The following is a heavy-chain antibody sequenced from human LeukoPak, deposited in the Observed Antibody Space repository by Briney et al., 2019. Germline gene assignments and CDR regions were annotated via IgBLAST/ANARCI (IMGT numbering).Heavy chain of an antibody. Sequence: PGGSLRLSCAASGFTFSSYWMSWVRQAPGKGLEWVANIKQDGSEKYYVDSVKGRFTISRDNAKNTLYLQMNTLRVEDTAVYYCAKEMGHSPHSSGTYWSDGGVGLDYWGQGTLVTVSS. D-gene: IGHD3-10*01. CDR3: AKEMGHSPHSSGTYWSDGGVGLDY. CDR2: IKQDGSEK. J-gene: IGHJ4*02. CDR1: GFTFSSYW. V-gene: IGHV3-7*01.